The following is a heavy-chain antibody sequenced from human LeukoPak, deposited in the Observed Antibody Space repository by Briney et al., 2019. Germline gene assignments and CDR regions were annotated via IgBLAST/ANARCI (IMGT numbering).Heavy chain of an antibody. V-gene: IGHV3-53*01. CDR3: ARANYDFGPGLYYFDY. CDR2: IYSGGST. J-gene: IGHJ4*02. D-gene: IGHD3-3*01. Sequence: PGGSLRLSCAASGSTVSSNYMSWVRQAPGKGLEWVSVIYSGGSTYYADSVKGRFTISRDNAKNSLYLQMNSLRAEDTAVYYCARANYDFGPGLYYFDYWGQGTLVTVSS. CDR1: GSTVSSNY.